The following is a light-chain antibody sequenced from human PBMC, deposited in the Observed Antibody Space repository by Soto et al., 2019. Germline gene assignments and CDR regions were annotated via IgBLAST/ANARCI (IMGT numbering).Light chain of an antibody. CDR2: GAS. Sequence: EVVVLRSPGTLTLSPGERATLSCRASQSVSSSYLAWYQQKPGQAPRLLIYGASSRATGIPDRFSGSGSGTDFTLTISRLEPEDFAVYYCQQYGSSPPSTFGQGTRLEIK. CDR1: QSVSSSY. J-gene: IGKJ5*01. CDR3: QQYGSSPPST. V-gene: IGKV3-20*01.